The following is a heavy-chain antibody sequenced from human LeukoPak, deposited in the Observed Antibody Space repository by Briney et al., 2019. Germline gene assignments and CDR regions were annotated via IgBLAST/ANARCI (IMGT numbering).Heavy chain of an antibody. D-gene: IGHD3-10*01. J-gene: IGHJ6*03. CDR3: ARGATFRGTYSMDV. CDR1: AGTISTNY. Sequence: SVTLSLTCFGSAGTISTNYWSWSPQPPGKGLEWCGYNDYSGSTNYNPSLKSRVTISVDTSKNQFSLKLNSVTAADTAVYYCARGATFRGTYSMDVWGKGTTVTVSS. CDR2: NDYSGST. V-gene: IGHV4-59*01.